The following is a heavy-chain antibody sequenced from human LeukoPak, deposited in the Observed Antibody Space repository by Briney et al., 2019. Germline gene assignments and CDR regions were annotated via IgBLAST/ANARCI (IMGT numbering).Heavy chain of an antibody. CDR2: ISGSGGST. D-gene: IGHD3-10*01. Sequence: GGSLRLSCAASGFTLSSYGMSWVRQAPGKGLEWVSAISGSGGSTYYADSVKGRFAISRDNSKNTLYLQMNSLRAEDTAVYYCARVVPPTDYGSGSYFWDPYYFDYWGQGTLVTVSS. V-gene: IGHV3-23*01. J-gene: IGHJ4*02. CDR1: GFTLSSYG. CDR3: ARVVPPTDYGSGSYFWDPYYFDY.